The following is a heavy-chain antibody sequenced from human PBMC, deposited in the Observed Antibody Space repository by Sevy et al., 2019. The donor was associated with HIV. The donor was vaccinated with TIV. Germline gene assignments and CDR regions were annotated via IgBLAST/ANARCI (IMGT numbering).Heavy chain of an antibody. CDR2: IKQEGSEK. J-gene: IGHJ6*03. CDR1: GFTFSSYW. Sequence: GGSLRLSCAASGFTFSSYWMSWVRQAPGKGLEWVANIKQEGSEKYYVDSVKGRFTISRDNAKNSLYLQMNSLRAEDTAVYYCARVYGGNAFGDYSYYMDVWGKGTTVTVSS. D-gene: IGHD4-17*01. CDR3: ARVYGGNAFGDYSYYMDV. V-gene: IGHV3-7*03.